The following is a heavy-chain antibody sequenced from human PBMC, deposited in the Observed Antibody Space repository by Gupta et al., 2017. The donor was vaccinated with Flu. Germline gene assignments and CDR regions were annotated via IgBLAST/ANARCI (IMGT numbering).Heavy chain of an antibody. CDR3: ARDWSVYYDILTGYYMDY. CDR2: ISSSSSYI. D-gene: IGHD3-9*01. V-gene: IGHV3-21*01. Sequence: EVQLVESGGGLVKPGGSLRLSCAASGFTFSSYSMNWVRQAPGKGLEWVSSISSSSSYIYYADSVKGRFTISRDNAKNSLYLQMNSLRAEDTAVYYCARDWSVYYDILTGYYMDYWGQGTLVTVSS. J-gene: IGHJ4*02. CDR1: GFTFSSYS.